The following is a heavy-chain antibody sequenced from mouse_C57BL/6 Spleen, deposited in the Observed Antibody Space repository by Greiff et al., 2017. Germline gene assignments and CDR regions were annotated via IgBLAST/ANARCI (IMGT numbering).Heavy chain of an antibody. D-gene: IGHD4-1*02. Sequence: DVKLVESEGGLVQPGSSMKLSCTASGFTFSDYYMAWVRQVPEKGLEWVANINYDGSSTYYLDSLKSRFIISRDNAKNILYLQMSSLKSEDTATYYCARGPSGTWYFDVWGTGTTVTVSS. CDR2: INYDGSST. J-gene: IGHJ1*03. CDR3: ARGPSGTWYFDV. V-gene: IGHV5-16*01. CDR1: GFTFSDYY.